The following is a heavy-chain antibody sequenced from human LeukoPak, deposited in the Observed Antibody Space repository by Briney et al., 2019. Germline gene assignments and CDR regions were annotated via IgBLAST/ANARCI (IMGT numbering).Heavy chain of an antibody. D-gene: IGHD3-22*01. CDR3: ARDTSGYRS. CDR1: GYTFTSNY. Sequence: ASVNVSCKASGYTFTSNYIHWVRQAPGQGLEWMGMIYPRDGSTSYAQKFQGRVTVTRDTSTSTVHMELSGLRSEDTAVYYCARDTSGYRSWGQGTLVTVSS. V-gene: IGHV1-46*01. CDR2: IYPRDGST. J-gene: IGHJ5*02.